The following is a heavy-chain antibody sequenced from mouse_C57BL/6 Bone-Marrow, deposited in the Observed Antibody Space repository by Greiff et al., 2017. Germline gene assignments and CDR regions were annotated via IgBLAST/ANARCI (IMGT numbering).Heavy chain of an antibody. V-gene: IGHV1-54*01. Sequence: QVQLKQSGAELVRPGTSVKVSCKASGYAFTNYLIEWVKQRPGQGLEWIGVINPGSGGTNYNEKFKGKATLTADKSSSTAYMQLSSLTSEDSAVYFCARGRYWCFDVWGTGTTVTVSS. J-gene: IGHJ1*03. CDR1: GYAFTNYL. CDR3: ARGRYWCFDV. CDR2: INPGSGGT.